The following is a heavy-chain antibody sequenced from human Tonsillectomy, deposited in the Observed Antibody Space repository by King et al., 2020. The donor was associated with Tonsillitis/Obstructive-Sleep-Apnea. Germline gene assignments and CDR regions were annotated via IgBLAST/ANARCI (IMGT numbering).Heavy chain of an antibody. J-gene: IGHJ4*02. CDR1: GYTFTGYY. CDR2: INPNSGGT. D-gene: IGHD6-6*01. V-gene: IGHV1-2*06. CDR3: EKVDGRGDAGGYSRASGPDFDY. Sequence: VQLVESGAEVKKPGASVKVSCKASGYTFTGYYIHWVRQAPGQGLEWMGRINPNSGGTNYAQKLGGRVTMTGDTSINTAYMGLTRLRSDDTAVYYYEKVDGRGDAGGYSRASGPDFDYWGQGTLVTVSS.